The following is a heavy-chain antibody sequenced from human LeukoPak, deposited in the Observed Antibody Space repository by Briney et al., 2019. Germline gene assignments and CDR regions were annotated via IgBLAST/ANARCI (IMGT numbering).Heavy chain of an antibody. CDR1: GGSISSYY. CDR2: IYYSGST. CDR3: ARDSYYYDSSGKLSGDY. Sequence: SETLSLTCTASGGSISSYYWSWIRQPPGKGLEWIGYIYYSGSTNYNPSLKSRVTISVDTSKNQFSLKLSSVTAADTAVYYCARDSYYYDSSGKLSGDYWGQGTLVTVSS. D-gene: IGHD3-22*01. J-gene: IGHJ4*02. V-gene: IGHV4-59*12.